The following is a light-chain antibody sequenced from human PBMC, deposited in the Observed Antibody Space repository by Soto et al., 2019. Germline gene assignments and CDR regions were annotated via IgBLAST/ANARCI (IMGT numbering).Light chain of an antibody. CDR1: SSDVGGYNC. V-gene: IGLV2-8*01. J-gene: IGLJ2*01. CDR2: EVS. CDR3: SSYAGSNTVV. Sequence: QSVLTQPPSASGSPGQSVTISCTGTSSDVGGYNCVSWYQQHPGKAPKLMIYEVSERPSGVPDRFSGSKSGNTASLTVSGLQAEDEADYFCSSYAGSNTVVFGGGTKVTVL.